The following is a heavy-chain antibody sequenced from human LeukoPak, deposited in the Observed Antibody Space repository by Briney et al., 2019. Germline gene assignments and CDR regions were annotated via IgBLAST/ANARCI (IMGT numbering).Heavy chain of an antibody. Sequence: GGSLRLSCAPSGFTVSGIHMSWVRQAPGKGLEWVSAMYTGGTTYYADSVKGRFTISRDNSRNTLFLHMSSLRADDTAVYYCAKDGATSGGGLASWGQGTLVTVSS. CDR1: GFTVSGIH. CDR2: MYTGGTT. D-gene: IGHD1-26*01. V-gene: IGHV3-53*01. CDR3: AKDGATSGGGLAS. J-gene: IGHJ5*02.